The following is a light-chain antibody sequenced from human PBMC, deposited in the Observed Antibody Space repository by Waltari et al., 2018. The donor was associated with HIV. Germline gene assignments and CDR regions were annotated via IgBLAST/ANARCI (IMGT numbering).Light chain of an antibody. J-gene: IGLJ2*01. V-gene: IGLV1-51*01. Sequence: VLTQPPAVSVSPGPKVAIACSWTTSNIWNNFVCCYKKLQVTAPKRLIFENHKRPSGGADRLSASKSGTAATLAITGRHTGDEAEYDCGTWDTSLNAGVFGGGTKVSVL. CDR1: TSNIWNNF. CDR2: ENH. CDR3: GTWDTSLNAGV.